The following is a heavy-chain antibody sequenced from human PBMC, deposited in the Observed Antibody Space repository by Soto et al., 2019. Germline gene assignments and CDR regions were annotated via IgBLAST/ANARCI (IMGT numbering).Heavy chain of an antibody. D-gene: IGHD2-2*01. V-gene: IGHV4-31*03. CDR3: ARDRCSSTRWEGCWFGP. J-gene: IGHJ5*02. CDR1: GASISSAGYS. CDR2: ITYSGDT. Sequence: SETLSLTCTVSGASISSAGYSWSWVRQHPGKGLEWIGYITYSGDTDYNPSLRSRVSISIDTSRNQFSLKLSSVTAADTAVYYCARDRCSSTRWEGCWFGPWGQGTLVTAPQ.